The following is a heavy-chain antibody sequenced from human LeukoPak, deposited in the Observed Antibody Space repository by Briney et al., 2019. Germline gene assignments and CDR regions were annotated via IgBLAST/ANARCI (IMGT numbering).Heavy chain of an antibody. Sequence: PSETLSLTCGVSGVSVRSGSFYWSWLPQSPGQELEWIGYSYYSGSANYDPSLKSRVTISVDTSKNQYSLKLSSVTAADTAVYYCARAPVGSGWYYFDCWGQGTLVTVSS. CDR2: SYYSGSA. CDR1: GVSVRSGSFY. V-gene: IGHV4-61*01. D-gene: IGHD6-19*01. J-gene: IGHJ4*02. CDR3: ARAPVGSGWYYFDC.